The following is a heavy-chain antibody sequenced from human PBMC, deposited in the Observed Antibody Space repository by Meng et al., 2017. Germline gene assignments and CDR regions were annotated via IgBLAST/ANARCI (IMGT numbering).Heavy chain of an antibody. V-gene: IGHV3-33*01. J-gene: IGHJ4*02. CDR2: IWYAGRNK. D-gene: IGHD6-19*01. Sequence: GRLVGAGGDVARPGRSLGFSGAGSGSTFSGICIHWVGPAPGKGLGWVDIIWYAGRNKYAADSVKGRFTISRDNSKNTLYLQMNSLRAEDTAVYYCARVSWIGWYGGAYIDYWGQGTLVTVSS. CDR1: GSTFSGIC. CDR3: ARVSWIGWYGGAYIDY.